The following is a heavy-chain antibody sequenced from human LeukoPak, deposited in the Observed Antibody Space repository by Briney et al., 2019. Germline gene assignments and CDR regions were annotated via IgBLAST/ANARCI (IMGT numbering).Heavy chain of an antibody. CDR1: GGSISSYY. CDR3: ARHGYSYGSPFDY. J-gene: IGHJ4*02. V-gene: IGHV4-59*08. CDR2: IYYSGST. D-gene: IGHD5-18*01. Sequence: SETLSLTCTVSGGSISSYYWSWIRRPPGKGLEWIGYIYYSGSTNYNPSLKSRVTISVDTSKNQFSLKLSSVTAADTAVYYCARHGYSYGSPFDYWGQGTLVTVSS.